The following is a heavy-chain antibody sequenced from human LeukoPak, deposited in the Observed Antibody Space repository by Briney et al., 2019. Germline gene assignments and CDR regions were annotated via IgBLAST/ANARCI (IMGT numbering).Heavy chain of an antibody. V-gene: IGHV3-21*01. J-gene: IGHJ4*02. CDR1: GFTVSSNY. D-gene: IGHD4-17*01. Sequence: GGSLRLSCAASGFTVSSNYMSWVRQAPGKGLEWVSSISSSSSYIYYADSVKGRFTISRDNAKNSLYLQMNSLRAGDTAVYYCARESYGDYGLDYWGQGTLVTVSS. CDR2: ISSSSSYI. CDR3: ARESYGDYGLDY.